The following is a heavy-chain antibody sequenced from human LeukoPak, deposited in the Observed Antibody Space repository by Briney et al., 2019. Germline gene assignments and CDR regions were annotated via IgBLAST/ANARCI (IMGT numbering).Heavy chain of an antibody. CDR2: IIPIFGTA. CDR3: ARLPIYSSGPRYFDY. Sequence: ASVKVSCKASGGTFSSYAISWVRQAPGQGLEWMGGIIPIFGTANYAQKFQGRVTITADESTSTAYMELSGLRSEDTAVYYCARLPIYSSGPRYFDYWGQGTLVTVSS. CDR1: GGTFSSYA. J-gene: IGHJ4*02. D-gene: IGHD3-22*01. V-gene: IGHV1-69*13.